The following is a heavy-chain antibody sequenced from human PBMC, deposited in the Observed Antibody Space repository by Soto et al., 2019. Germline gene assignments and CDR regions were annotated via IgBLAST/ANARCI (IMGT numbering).Heavy chain of an antibody. J-gene: IGHJ6*02. V-gene: IGHV3-48*02. Sequence: GGSLRLSCAASGFIFSDSSMNWVRQAPGKGLEWVSYITKTSGTKDYADSVKGRFTISRDNAKNSLYLQMNSLRDEDTAVYYCAREAGMDVWGQGTTVTVSS. CDR3: AREAGMDV. CDR1: GFIFSDSS. CDR2: ITKTSGTK.